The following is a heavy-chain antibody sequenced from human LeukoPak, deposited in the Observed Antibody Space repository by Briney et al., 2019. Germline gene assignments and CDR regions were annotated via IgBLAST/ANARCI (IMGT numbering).Heavy chain of an antibody. V-gene: IGHV1-18*01. J-gene: IGHJ5*02. CDR2: ISAYNGNT. CDR1: GYTFTNYG. CDR3: ARVNLEYSSSWSPWWFDP. Sequence: ASVTVSYKASGYTFTNYGISWVRQAPGQGLEWMGWISAYNGNTNYAQKLQGRVTMTTDTSTSTAYMELRSLRSDDTAVYYCARVNLEYSSSWSPWWFDPWGQGTLVTVSS. D-gene: IGHD6-13*01.